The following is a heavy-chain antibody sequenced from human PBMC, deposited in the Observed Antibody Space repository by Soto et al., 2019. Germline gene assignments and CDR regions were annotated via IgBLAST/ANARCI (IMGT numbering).Heavy chain of an antibody. CDR2: IYYSGAT. J-gene: IGHJ1*01. V-gene: IGHV4-39*01. CDR3: ARYYDTSNRPYFHP. CDR1: CGSFSSTHYY. D-gene: IGHD3-22*01. Sequence: GALSLTSPVSCGSFSSTHYYWAWIRQPRGKGLEWVANIYYSGATYYHPSLKSRLTLSIDTSNNQFSMRLSSVTAADTAMYSCARYYDTSNRPYFHPWCQGTRVT.